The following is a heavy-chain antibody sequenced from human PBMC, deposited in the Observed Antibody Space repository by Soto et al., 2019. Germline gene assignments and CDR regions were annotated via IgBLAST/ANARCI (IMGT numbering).Heavy chain of an antibody. CDR3: ARINDSGDPGY. Sequence: AASVKVSFKASGYTFTSYGISWVRQAPGQGLEWMGWISAYNGNTNYAQKLQGRVTMTTDTSTSTAYMELRSLRSDDTAVDYCARINDSGDPGYRAKGTLVTVSS. J-gene: IGHJ4*02. CDR1: GYTFTSYG. V-gene: IGHV1-18*01. D-gene: IGHD4-17*01. CDR2: ISAYNGNT.